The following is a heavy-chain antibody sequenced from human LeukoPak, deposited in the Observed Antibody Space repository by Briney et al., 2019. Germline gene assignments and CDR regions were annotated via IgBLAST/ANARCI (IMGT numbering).Heavy chain of an antibody. CDR3: AKDLVGVEKILPMRKFYYDSSGYQP. CDR2: ISGSGGST. J-gene: IGHJ5*02. Sequence: GGSLRLSCAASGFTFSSYAMSWVRHAPGKGLEWVSAISGSGGSTYYADSVKGRFTISRDNSKNTLYLQMNSLRAEDTAVYYCAKDLVGVEKILPMRKFYYDSSGYQPWGQGTLVTVSS. D-gene: IGHD3-22*01. V-gene: IGHV3-23*01. CDR1: GFTFSSYA.